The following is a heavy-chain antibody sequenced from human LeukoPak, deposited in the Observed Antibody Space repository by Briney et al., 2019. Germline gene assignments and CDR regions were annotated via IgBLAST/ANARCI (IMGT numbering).Heavy chain of an antibody. CDR3: AKYSDYDLNY. J-gene: IGHJ4*02. V-gene: IGHV3-7*03. Sequence: GGSLRLSCVASDFTFDFYWMTWVRQAPGKGLEWVANIKQVGSEKYYVDSVEGRFTISRDNARNSLYLQMNSLRAEDTAVYYCAKYSDYDLNYWGQGTLVTVSS. D-gene: IGHD5-12*01. CDR1: DFTFDFYW. CDR2: IKQVGSEK.